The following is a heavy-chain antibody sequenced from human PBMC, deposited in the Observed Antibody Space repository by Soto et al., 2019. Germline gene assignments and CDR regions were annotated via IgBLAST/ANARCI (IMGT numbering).Heavy chain of an antibody. CDR1: GGSISSGGYY. D-gene: IGHD2-2*01. Sequence: SETLSLTCTVSGGSISSGGYYWSWIRQHPGKGLEWIGYIYYSGSTYYNPSLKSRVTISVDTSKNQFSLKLSSVTAADTAVYYCARVLQYCSSTSCDYFDYCGQGSLVTGSA. J-gene: IGHJ4*02. CDR3: ARVLQYCSSTSCDYFDY. V-gene: IGHV4-31*03. CDR2: IYYSGST.